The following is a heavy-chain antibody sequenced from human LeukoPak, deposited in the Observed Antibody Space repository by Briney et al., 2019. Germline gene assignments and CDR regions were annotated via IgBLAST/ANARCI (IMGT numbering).Heavy chain of an antibody. CDR3: ASTWTRAYFDY. D-gene: IGHD3/OR15-3a*01. CDR1: GVSISSYY. Sequence: SETLSLTCAVSGVSISSYYWSWIRQPPGKGLEWIGYIYYSGITNDNPSLKSRVTTSVDTSKNQFSLKLSSVTAADTAVYYCASTWTRAYFDYWGQGMLVTVSS. J-gene: IGHJ4*02. V-gene: IGHV4-59*01. CDR2: IYYSGIT.